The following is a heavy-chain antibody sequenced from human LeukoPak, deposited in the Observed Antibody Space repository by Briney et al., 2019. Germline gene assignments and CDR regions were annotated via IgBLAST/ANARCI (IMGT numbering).Heavy chain of an antibody. Sequence: ASVKVSCKVSGYTLTELSMHWVRQAPGKGLEWMGGFDPEDGETIYAQKFQGRVTMTEDTSTDTAYMVLSSLRSEDTAVYYCATTMVRGVIIFAGAFDIWGQGTMVTVSS. CDR3: ATTMVRGVIIFAGAFDI. CDR1: GYTLTELS. CDR2: FDPEDGET. V-gene: IGHV1-24*01. D-gene: IGHD3-10*01. J-gene: IGHJ3*02.